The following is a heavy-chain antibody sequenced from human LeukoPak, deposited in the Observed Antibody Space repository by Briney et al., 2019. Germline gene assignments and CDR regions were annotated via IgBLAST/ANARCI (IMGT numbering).Heavy chain of an antibody. J-gene: IGHJ3*02. CDR1: GFTFSSYA. CDR3: AKVMYYYDSSGAIDAFDI. CDR2: ISGSGGST. Sequence: GGSLRLSCAASGFTFSSYAMSWVRQAPGKGLEWVSAISGSGGSTYYADSVKGRFTISRDNSKNTLYLQMNSLRAEDTAVYYCAKVMYYYDSSGAIDAFDIWGQGTMVTASS. V-gene: IGHV3-23*01. D-gene: IGHD3-22*01.